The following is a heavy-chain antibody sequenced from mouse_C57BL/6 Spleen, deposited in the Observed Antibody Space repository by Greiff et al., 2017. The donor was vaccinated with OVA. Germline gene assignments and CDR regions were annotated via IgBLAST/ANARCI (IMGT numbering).Heavy chain of an antibody. CDR2: IDPSDSET. CDR1: GYTFTSYW. CDR3: ARSLGRYYFDY. V-gene: IGHV1-52*01. D-gene: IGHD3-3*01. Sequence: QVQLKQPGAELVRPGSSVKLSCKASGYTFTSYWMHWVKQRPIQGLEWIGNIDPSDSETHYNQKFKDKATLTVDKSSSTAYMQLSSLTSEDSAVYYCARSLGRYYFDYWGQGTTLTVSS. J-gene: IGHJ2*01.